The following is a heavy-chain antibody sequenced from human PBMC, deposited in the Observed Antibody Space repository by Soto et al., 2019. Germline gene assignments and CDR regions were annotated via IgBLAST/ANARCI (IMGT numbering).Heavy chain of an antibody. J-gene: IGHJ6*03. CDR3: SREGGDYDYIWGRPWYYYYMDV. V-gene: IGHV1-3*01. CDR2: INAGNGNT. Sequence: GASVKVSCKTSGYTFTSYAMHWVRQAPGQRLEWMGWINAGNGNTKYSQKFQGRVTITRDTSASTAYMELSSLRSEDTAVYYCSREGGDYDYIWGRPWYYYYMDVWGKGTTVTVSS. CDR1: GYTFTSYA. D-gene: IGHD3-16*01.